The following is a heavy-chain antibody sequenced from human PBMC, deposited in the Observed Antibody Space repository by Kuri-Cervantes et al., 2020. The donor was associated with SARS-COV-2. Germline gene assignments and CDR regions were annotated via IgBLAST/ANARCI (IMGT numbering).Heavy chain of an antibody. CDR1: GGSFSNFH. CDR2: INYSGTT. D-gene: IGHD6-19*01. J-gene: IGHJ6*03. V-gene: IGHV4-34*01. CDR3: ARLRRHNNGWFATGYYMDV. Sequence: GSLRLSCGVYGGSFSNFHWNWVRQPPGKGLEWIGEINYSGTTNYNPSLKSRVTISVDTSKNQFSLNLTSATAADTAVYYCARLRRHNNGWFATGYYMDVWGKGTTVTVSS.